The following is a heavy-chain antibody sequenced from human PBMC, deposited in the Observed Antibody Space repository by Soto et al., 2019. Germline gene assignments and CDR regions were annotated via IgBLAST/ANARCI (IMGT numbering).Heavy chain of an antibody. CDR3: ARDLERWLYGDPDY. CDR1: GFTFSSYA. J-gene: IGHJ4*02. CDR2: ISYDGSNK. V-gene: IGHV3-30-3*01. D-gene: IGHD4-17*01. Sequence: QVQLVESGGGVVQPGRSLRLSCAASGFTFSSYAMHWVRQAPGKGLEWVAVISYDGSNKYYADSVKGRFTISRDNSKNTLYLQMNSLRAEDTAVYYCARDLERWLYGDPDYWGQGTLVTVSS.